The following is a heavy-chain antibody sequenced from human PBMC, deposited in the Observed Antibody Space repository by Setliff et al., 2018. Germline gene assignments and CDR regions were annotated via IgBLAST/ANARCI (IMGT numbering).Heavy chain of an antibody. D-gene: IGHD1-1*01. J-gene: IGHJ4*02. CDR2: INHRGST. V-gene: IGHV4-34*01. Sequence: SETLSLTCAAYGGTFSDYHWTWIRQSPEKGLEWIGEINHRGSTKCNPSLESRVTISVDTSKNQFSLKLGSVTAADTAMYYCARTGTYRYFDYWGQGALVTVSS. CDR1: GGTFSDYH. CDR3: ARTGTYRYFDY.